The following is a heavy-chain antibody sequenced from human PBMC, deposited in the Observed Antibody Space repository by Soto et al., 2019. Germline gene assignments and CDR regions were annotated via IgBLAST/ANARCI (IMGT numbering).Heavy chain of an antibody. CDR3: APDGDAFDI. Sequence: QVQLVQSGAEERKPGASVKVSCKASGYTFTSYAMDWVRQAPGQRLEWMGWINAGNGNTKYSPKFQGRVTITRDTAASTAYMEPSSLRSEDTAVYYCAPDGDAFDIWGQGTMVTVSS. CDR2: INAGNGNT. CDR1: GYTFTSYA. J-gene: IGHJ3*02. V-gene: IGHV1-3*05.